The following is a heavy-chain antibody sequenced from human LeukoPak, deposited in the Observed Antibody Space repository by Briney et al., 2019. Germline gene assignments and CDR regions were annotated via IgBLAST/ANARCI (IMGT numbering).Heavy chain of an antibody. CDR2: INHSGRT. V-gene: IGHV4-34*01. Sequence: SETLSLTCAVYGGSFSGYYWSWIRQPPGKGLEWIGEINHSGRTNYNPSLNSRVTIPVDTYKNQCSLNLSSVTAADTAVYYCARAAFDWFDPRRQGTVVTVPS. CDR3: ARAAFDWFDP. CDR1: GGSFSGYY. J-gene: IGHJ5*02.